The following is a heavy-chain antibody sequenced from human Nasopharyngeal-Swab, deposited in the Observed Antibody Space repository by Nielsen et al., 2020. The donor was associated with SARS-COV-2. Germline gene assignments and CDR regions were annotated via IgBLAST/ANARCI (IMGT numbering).Heavy chain of an antibody. V-gene: IGHV3-9*01. Sequence: SLKISCAASGFTLDDYAMHWVRQAPGKGLEWVAGISWNSGSIGYADSVKGRFTISRGNAKNSLYLQMNSLRAEETALYYCEKLAYGDYVIDYWGQGTLVTVSS. J-gene: IGHJ4*02. D-gene: IGHD4-17*01. CDR1: GFTLDDYA. CDR2: ISWNSGSI. CDR3: EKLAYGDYVIDY.